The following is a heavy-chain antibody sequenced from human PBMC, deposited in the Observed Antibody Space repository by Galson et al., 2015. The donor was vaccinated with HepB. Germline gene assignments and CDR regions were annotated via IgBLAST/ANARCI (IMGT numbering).Heavy chain of an antibody. CDR2: TYYRSKWYN. CDR1: GDSVSSNSAA. D-gene: IGHD6-13*01. J-gene: IGHJ3*02. Sequence: ISGDSVSSNSAAWNWIRQSPSRGLEWLGRTYYRSKWYNDYAVSVKGRITINPDTSKNQFSLQLNSVTPEDTAVYYCARQSIAAAGTFAFDIWGQGTMVTVSS. CDR3: ARQSIAAAGTFAFDI. V-gene: IGHV6-1*01.